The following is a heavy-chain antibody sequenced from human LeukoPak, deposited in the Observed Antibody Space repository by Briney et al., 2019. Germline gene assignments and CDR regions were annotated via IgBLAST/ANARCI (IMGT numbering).Heavy chain of an antibody. Sequence: SVKVSCKASGGTFSSLVISWVRQAPGQGLEWMGRIIPILGTPNYAQKFQGRVTITADKSTSTAYMELSSLRSEDTAVYYCASLNRNYYDSSGPLSYFDYWGQGTLVTVSS. J-gene: IGHJ4*02. CDR3: ASLNRNYYDSSGPLSYFDY. D-gene: IGHD3-22*01. CDR1: GGTFSSLV. CDR2: IIPILGTP. V-gene: IGHV1-69*04.